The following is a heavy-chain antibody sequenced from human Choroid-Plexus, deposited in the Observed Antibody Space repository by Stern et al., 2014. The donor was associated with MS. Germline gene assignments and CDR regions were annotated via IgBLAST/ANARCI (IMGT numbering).Heavy chain of an antibody. D-gene: IGHD2/OR15-2a*01. CDR3: AKDRQYLTYFFDH. CDR2: VSYDGSNK. CDR1: GFSLGSCA. J-gene: IGHJ5*02. Sequence: VQLVESGAGVVQPGRPLSLSCAASGFSLGSCAMPRVLQAPGTGLVGVEGVSYDGSNKYYADSVKGRFTISRDNSQNTLYMQMSSLRPEDTAVYYCAKDRQYLTYFFDHWGQGSLVTVSS. V-gene: IGHV3-30*18.